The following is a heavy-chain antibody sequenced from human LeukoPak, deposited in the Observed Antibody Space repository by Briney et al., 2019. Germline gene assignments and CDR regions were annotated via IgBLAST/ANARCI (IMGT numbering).Heavy chain of an antibody. Sequence: GGSLRLSCAASGFPFRNYGMLWVRQAPGKGLEWVAVIWHDESYRFHADSVKGRFTISRDNSKNTLYLQMNNLRADDTALYYCTGKRGTGYNSLVFDYWGQGALVTVPS. V-gene: IGHV3-33*01. CDR2: IWHDESYR. J-gene: IGHJ4*02. CDR1: GFPFRNYG. D-gene: IGHD5-24*01. CDR3: TGKRGTGYNSLVFDY.